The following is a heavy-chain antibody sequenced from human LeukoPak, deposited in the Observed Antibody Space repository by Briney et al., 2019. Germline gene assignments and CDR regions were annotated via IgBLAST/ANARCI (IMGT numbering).Heavy chain of an antibody. Sequence: GGSLRLSCAASGFTVSSTYTSWVRQAPGKGLEWVSVIYSGGSTYYADSVKGRFTISRDNSKNTLYLQMNSLRAEDTAVYYCARDRLYSSSSEDYWGQGTLVTVSS. D-gene: IGHD6-6*01. CDR1: GFTVSSTY. V-gene: IGHV3-53*01. CDR2: IYSGGST. CDR3: ARDRLYSSSSEDY. J-gene: IGHJ4*02.